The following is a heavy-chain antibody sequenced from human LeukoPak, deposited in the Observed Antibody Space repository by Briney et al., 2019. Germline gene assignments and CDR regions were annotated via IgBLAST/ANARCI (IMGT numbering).Heavy chain of an antibody. CDR1: GCTFDDYA. CDR3: ARLRYYGMDV. J-gene: IGHJ6*02. Sequence: PGRSLRLSCAASGCTFDDYAMFWVRQAPAKGLEWVSGISWNSGSIGYADSVKGRFTISRDNAKNSLYLQMNSLRAEDTAVYYCARLRYYGMDVWGQGTTVTVSS. V-gene: IGHV3-9*01. CDR2: ISWNSGSI. D-gene: IGHD2-15*01.